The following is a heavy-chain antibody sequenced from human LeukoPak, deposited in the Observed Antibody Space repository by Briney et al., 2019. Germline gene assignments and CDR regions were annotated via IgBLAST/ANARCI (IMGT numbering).Heavy chain of an antibody. CDR1: GGSFRGDYY. J-gene: IGHJ3*02. D-gene: IGHD4-11*01. CDR2: IYSGGRI. CDR3: ARAPWAYGNYVHAFDI. Sequence: SGTLSLTCTVSGGSFRGDYYWAWIRQPPGKGLEWIGSIYSGGRIYYNPSLKSRVSISIDTSNNDLSLKVTSVTAADTAGYYCARAPWAYGNYVHAFDIWGQGTMVTVSS. V-gene: IGHV4-39*07.